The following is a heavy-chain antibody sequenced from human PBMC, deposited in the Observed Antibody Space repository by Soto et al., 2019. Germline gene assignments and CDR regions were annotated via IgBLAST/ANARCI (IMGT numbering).Heavy chain of an antibody. CDR3: AKDLAHHYDSSGYYPYYYYGMDV. V-gene: IGHV3-23*01. CDR2: ISGSGGST. CDR1: GFTFSSYA. Sequence: SLRLSCAASGFTFSSYAMSWVRQAPGKGLEWVSAISGSGGSTYYADSVKGRFTISRDNSKNTLYLQMNSLRAEDTAVYYCAKDLAHHYDSSGYYPYYYYGMDVWGQGTTVTVSS. D-gene: IGHD3-22*01. J-gene: IGHJ6*02.